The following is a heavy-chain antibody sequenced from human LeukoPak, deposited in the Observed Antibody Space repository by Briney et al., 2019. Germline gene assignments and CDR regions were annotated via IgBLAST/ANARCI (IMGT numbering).Heavy chain of an antibody. J-gene: IGHJ4*02. CDR1: GFTFTTYG. Sequence: GASVKVSCKASGFTFTTYGISWVRQAPGQGLEWMGWISTYNGNTNTDYAQKLQGRVTMTTDTSTSTAYMELRSLRSDDTAVYYCAKDYGSGSYYPFDYWGQGTLVTVSS. CDR2: ISTYNGNT. CDR3: AKDYGSGSYYPFDY. D-gene: IGHD3-10*01. V-gene: IGHV1-18*01.